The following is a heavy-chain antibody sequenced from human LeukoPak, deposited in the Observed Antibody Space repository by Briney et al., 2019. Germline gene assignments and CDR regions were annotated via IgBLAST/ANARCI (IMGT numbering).Heavy chain of an antibody. J-gene: IGHJ4*02. CDR1: SGSIFSSNW. CDR2: ISGSGGST. D-gene: IGHD6-19*01. V-gene: IGHV3-23*01. Sequence: ETLSLTCAVSSGSIFSSNWWSWVRQAPGKGLEWVSAISGSGGSTYYADSVKGRFTISRDNSKNTLYLQMNSLRAEDTAVYYCAKDCDCIAVAGPVDYWGQGTLVTVSS. CDR3: AKDCDCIAVAGPVDY.